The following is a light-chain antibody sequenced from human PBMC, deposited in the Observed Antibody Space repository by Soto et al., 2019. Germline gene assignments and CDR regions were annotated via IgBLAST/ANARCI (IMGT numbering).Light chain of an antibody. CDR3: QHWTDYSWT. CDR2: AAS. J-gene: IGKJ1*01. V-gene: IGKV1-9*01. CDR1: QDISSF. Sequence: DIQLTQSPSFLSTSVGDRVTITCRASQDISSFLAWYQQKPGKAPKLLIFAASTLQHGVPSRFSGSGSGTEFTLTISSLQPEDFATYYCQHWTDYSWTFGQGTKVEVK.